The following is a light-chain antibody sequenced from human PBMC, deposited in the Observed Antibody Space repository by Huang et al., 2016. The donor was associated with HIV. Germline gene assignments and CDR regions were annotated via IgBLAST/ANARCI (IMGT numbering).Light chain of an antibody. V-gene: IGKV3-11*01. CDR1: QSVSSY. CDR3: QQHSNWPL. Sequence: ELVLTQSPATLSLSPGQRATLSCRASQSVSSYLAWYQQKPGQAPMLIIYDTSTRAAGVPARCSGSGSGTDFTLTINRLEPEDFAVYYCQQHSNWPLLGQGTKLEI. J-gene: IGKJ2*01. CDR2: DTS.